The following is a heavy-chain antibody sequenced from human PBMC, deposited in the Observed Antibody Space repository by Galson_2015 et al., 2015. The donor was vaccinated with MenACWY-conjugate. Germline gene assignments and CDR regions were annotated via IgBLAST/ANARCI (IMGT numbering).Heavy chain of an antibody. CDR2: IYHSGST. V-gene: IGHV4-59*01. CDR1: GGSISSYY. D-gene: IGHD5-24*01. CDR3: AGGSGWLTEY. J-gene: IGHJ4*02. Sequence: LSLTCTVSGGSISSYYWNWMRQPPGKGLEWIANIYHSGSTNFNSSLKSRVTISVDTSKNQFSLKLTSVTAADTAVYYCAGGSGWLTEYWGQGTLVTVST.